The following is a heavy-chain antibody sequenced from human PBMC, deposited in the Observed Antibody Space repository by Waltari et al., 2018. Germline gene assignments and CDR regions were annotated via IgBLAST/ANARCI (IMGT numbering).Heavy chain of an antibody. J-gene: IGHJ5*02. CDR2: IYPGDSDT. D-gene: IGHD3-3*01. CDR3: ARSYYDFWSGYYPNWFDP. V-gene: IGHV5-51*01. Sequence: AEVKKPGESLKISCKGSGYSFTSYWIGWVRQMSGKGLEWMGIIYPGDSDTRYSPSFQGQVTISADKSISTAYLQWSSLKASDTAMYYCARSYYDFWSGYYPNWFDPWGQGTLVTVSS. CDR1: GYSFTSYW.